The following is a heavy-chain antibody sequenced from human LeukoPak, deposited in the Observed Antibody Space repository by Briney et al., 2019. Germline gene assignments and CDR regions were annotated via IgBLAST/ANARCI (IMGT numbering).Heavy chain of an antibody. CDR3: AKDHGGSFDY. Sequence: GGSLRLSCAASGFTFSGYGMHWVRQAPGKGLEWVAFIHYDGSNKYYADSVKGRFTISRDNSKNTLYLQTNSLEAEDTAVYYCAKDHGGSFDYWGQGTLVTVSS. V-gene: IGHV3-30*02. D-gene: IGHD4-23*01. J-gene: IGHJ4*02. CDR2: IHYDGSNK. CDR1: GFTFSGYG.